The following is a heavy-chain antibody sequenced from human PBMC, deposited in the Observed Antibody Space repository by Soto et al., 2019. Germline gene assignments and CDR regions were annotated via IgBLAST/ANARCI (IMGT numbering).Heavy chain of an antibody. CDR3: ARGGYYDILTGYYNGDY. CDR2: IYSGGST. D-gene: IGHD3-9*01. CDR1: GFTVSSNY. J-gene: IGHJ4*02. Sequence: LRLSCAASGFTVSSNYMSWVRQAPGKGLEWVSVIYSGGSTYYADSVKGRFTISRDNSKNTLYLQMNSLRAEDTAVYYCARGGYYDILTGYYNGDYWGQGALVTVPQ. V-gene: IGHV3-66*01.